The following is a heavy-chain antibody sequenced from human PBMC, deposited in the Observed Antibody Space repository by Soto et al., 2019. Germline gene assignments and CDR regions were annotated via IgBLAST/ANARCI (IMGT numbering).Heavy chain of an antibody. V-gene: IGHV4-4*02. D-gene: IGHD2-21*02. J-gene: IGHJ4*02. CDR1: GDSISSDKW. Sequence: QVQLQESGPGLVKPSGTLSLTCAVSGDSISSDKWWSWVRQPPGKGLEWIGEIHHSGRTNYNPSLKDRVTILVEKSKNQVSLELSSMTAADTAVYYCARGGDWQFDYWGQGTLVTVSS. CDR3: ARGGDWQFDY. CDR2: IHHSGRT.